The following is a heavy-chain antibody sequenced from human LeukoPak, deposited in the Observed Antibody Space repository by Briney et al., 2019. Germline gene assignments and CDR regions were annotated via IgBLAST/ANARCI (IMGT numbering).Heavy chain of an antibody. Sequence: ASVKASCKASGGTFSSYTISWVRQAPGQGLEWMGRIIPILGIANYAQKFQGRVTITADKSTSTAYMELSSLRSEDTAVYYCARDGVAGKVYFDYWGQGTLVTVSS. J-gene: IGHJ4*02. CDR3: ARDGVAGKVYFDY. V-gene: IGHV1-69*04. CDR1: GGTFSSYT. CDR2: IIPILGIA. D-gene: IGHD6-19*01.